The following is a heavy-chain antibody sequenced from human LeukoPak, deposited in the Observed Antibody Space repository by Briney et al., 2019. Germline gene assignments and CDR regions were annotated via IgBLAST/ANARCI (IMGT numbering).Heavy chain of an antibody. J-gene: IGHJ4*02. Sequence: ASVKVSCKASGYTLTSYGISWVRQAPGQGLEWVGWISAYNGNTNYAQKLQGRVTMTTDTSTSTAYMELRSLRSDDTAVYYCARDNGGATGLDYWAREPWSPSPQ. CDR2: ISAYNGNT. CDR3: ARDNGGATGLDY. CDR1: GYTLTSYG. V-gene: IGHV1-18*01. D-gene: IGHD4-23*01.